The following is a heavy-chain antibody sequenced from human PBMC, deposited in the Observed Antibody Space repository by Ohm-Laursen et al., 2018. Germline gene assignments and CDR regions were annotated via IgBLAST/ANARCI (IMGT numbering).Heavy chain of an antibody. CDR1: GYSISSGYY. J-gene: IGHJ4*02. CDR2: ISSSSSYI. D-gene: IGHD3-22*01. Sequence: LSLTWAVSGYSISSGYYWGWIRQPPGKGLEWVSSISSSSSYIYSADSVKGRFTISRDNSKNTVHLQMNSLRAEDTAVYYCAKIMEYYYDSSGYYSDYFDYWGQGTLVTVSS. V-gene: IGHV3-11*03. CDR3: AKIMEYYYDSSGYYSDYFDY.